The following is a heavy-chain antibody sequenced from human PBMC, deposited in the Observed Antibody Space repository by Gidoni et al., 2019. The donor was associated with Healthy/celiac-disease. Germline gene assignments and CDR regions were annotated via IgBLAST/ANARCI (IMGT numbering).Heavy chain of an antibody. D-gene: IGHD6-19*01. CDR2: ISSSSSYI. CDR1: VFTFGSYS. Sequence: EVQLLESGGGLVKPCGSLRLSCASSVFTFGSYSMNWVRQAPGKGLEWVSSISSSSSYIYYADSVKGRFTISRDNAKNSLYLQMNSLRAEDTAVYYCARDELDLYSSGWYQLDYWGQGTLVTVSS. J-gene: IGHJ4*02. V-gene: IGHV3-21*01. CDR3: ARDELDLYSSGWYQLDY.